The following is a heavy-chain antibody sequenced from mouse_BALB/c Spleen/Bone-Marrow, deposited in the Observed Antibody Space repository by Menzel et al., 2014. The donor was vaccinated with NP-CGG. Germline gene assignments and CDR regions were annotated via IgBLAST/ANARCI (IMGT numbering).Heavy chain of an antibody. V-gene: IGHV1S56*01. CDR3: VRSRLRDWYFDV. CDR2: IFPGDSTT. Sequence: VQLQESGVELVKPGASVKLSCKASGNTFTSYDINWVRQRPKQGLGWIGWIFPGDSTTKYNEKFKGKATLSTDKSSSTVHMQLSRLTSEDSAVYFCVRSRLRDWYFDVWGAGTTVTISS. J-gene: IGHJ1*01. D-gene: IGHD1-2*01. CDR1: GNTFTSYD.